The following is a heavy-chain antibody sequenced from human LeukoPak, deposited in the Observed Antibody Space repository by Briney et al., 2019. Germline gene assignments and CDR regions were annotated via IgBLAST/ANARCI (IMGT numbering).Heavy chain of an antibody. V-gene: IGHV3-13*01. CDR1: GFTFSSYD. CDR2: IGTAGDT. Sequence: GGSLRLSCAASGFTFSSYDMHWVRQATGKGLEWVSAIGTAGDTYYPGSVKGRFTISRENAKNSLYLQMNSLRAGDTAVYYCAREVSYYYDSSGPARYFDLWGRGTLVTVSS. CDR3: AREVSYYYDSSGPARYFDL. D-gene: IGHD3-22*01. J-gene: IGHJ2*01.